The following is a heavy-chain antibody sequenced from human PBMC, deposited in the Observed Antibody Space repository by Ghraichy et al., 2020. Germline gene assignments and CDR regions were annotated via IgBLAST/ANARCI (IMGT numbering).Heavy chain of an antibody. J-gene: IGHJ4*02. CDR2: ISSINTNI. CDR1: GFTFSSYA. V-gene: IGHV3-21*01. Sequence: LTCAASGFTFSSYAMNWVRQTPGKGLQWVSSISSINTNIYYADSVKGRFTISRDNAKNSLYLQMNSLRAEDTAIYYCTRDNGRRDDYWGQGTLVTVSS. D-gene: IGHD1-26*01. CDR3: TRDNGRRDDY.